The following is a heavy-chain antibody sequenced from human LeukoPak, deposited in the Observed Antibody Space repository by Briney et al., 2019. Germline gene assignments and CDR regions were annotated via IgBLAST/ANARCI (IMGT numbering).Heavy chain of an antibody. V-gene: IGHV1-69*01. J-gene: IGHJ5*02. CDR3: AGGSSKYNWFDP. CDR1: GGTFSSYA. D-gene: IGHD2-2*01. CDR2: IIPIFGTA. Sequence: SVKVSCKASGGTFSSYAISWVRQAPGQGLEWMGGIIPIFGTANYAQKFQGRVTITADESTSTAYMELSSLRSEDTAVYYCAGGSSKYNWFDPWGQGTLVTVSS.